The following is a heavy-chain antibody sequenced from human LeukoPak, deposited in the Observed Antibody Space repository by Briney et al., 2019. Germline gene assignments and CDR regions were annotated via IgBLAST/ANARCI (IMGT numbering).Heavy chain of an antibody. J-gene: IGHJ3*02. D-gene: IGHD2-21*02. CDR1: GFTFSSYT. CDR2: ISSRSSYT. V-gene: IGHV3-21*04. CDR3: AKDLRGGDFDAFDI. Sequence: PGGSLRLSCAVSGFTFSSYTMNWVRQAPGKGLEWVSSISSRSSYTYYADSVRGRFTISRDNAKNSLSLQMNSLRAEDTAVYYCAKDLRGGDFDAFDIWGQGTMVTVSS.